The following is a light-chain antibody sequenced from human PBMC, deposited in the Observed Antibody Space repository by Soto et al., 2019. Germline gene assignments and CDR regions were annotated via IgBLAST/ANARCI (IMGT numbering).Light chain of an antibody. V-gene: IGKV3-20*01. J-gene: IGKJ4*01. CDR1: QSVSSSY. CDR3: QHYRTS. CDR2: GAS. Sequence: EIVLTQSPGTLSLSPGERVTLSCRASQSVSSSYLAWYQQKPGLAPRLLIYGASSRATGIPDRFSGSGSGTDFTLTITRLEPEDFAVYYCQHYRTSFGGGTKVEIK.